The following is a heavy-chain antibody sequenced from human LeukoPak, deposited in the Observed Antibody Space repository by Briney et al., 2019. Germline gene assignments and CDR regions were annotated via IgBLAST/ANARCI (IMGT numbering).Heavy chain of an antibody. CDR2: IGSDGSGK. Sequence: GGSLRLSCAASGFTFSTYGMYWVRQAPGKGLEWVAFIGSDGSGKYHADSVKGRFTISRDNSKNTLSLQMSSLRAEDTAVYYCAKGRSDFDYWGQGTLVTVSS. CDR3: AKGRSDFDY. V-gene: IGHV3-30*02. J-gene: IGHJ4*02. CDR1: GFTFSTYG.